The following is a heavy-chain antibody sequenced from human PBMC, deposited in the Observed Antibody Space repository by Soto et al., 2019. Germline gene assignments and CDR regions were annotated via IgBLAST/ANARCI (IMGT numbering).Heavy chain of an antibody. D-gene: IGHD4-17*01. J-gene: IGHJ5*02. CDR3: ARGPVWKDDYGDYSWFDP. CDR1: GYTFTSYD. CDR2: MNPNSGNT. Sequence: QVQLVQSGAEVKKPGASVKVSCKASGYTFTSYDINWVRQATGQGLEWMGWMNPNSGNTGYAQKFQGRVTMTRNTSISTAYMELSSLRSEDTAVYYCARGPVWKDDYGDYSWFDPWGQGTLVTVSS. V-gene: IGHV1-8*01.